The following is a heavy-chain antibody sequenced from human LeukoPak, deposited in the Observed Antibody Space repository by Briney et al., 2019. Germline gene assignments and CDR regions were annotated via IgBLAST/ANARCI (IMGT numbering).Heavy chain of an antibody. CDR2: ISSSSSYI. V-gene: IGHV3-21*01. J-gene: IGHJ3*02. D-gene: IGHD1-26*01. Sequence: GGSLRLSCAASGFTFSTYWMNWARQAPGKGLEWVSSISSSSSYIYYADSVKGRFTISRDNAKNSLYLQMNSLRAEDTAVYYCARDVRGIKLGRHAFDIWGQGTMVTVSS. CDR3: ARDVRGIKLGRHAFDI. CDR1: GFTFSTYW.